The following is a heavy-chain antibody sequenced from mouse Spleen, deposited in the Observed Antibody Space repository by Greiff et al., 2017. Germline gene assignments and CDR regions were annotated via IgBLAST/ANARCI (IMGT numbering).Heavy chain of an antibody. CDR3: ARRNDYDVPFAY. J-gene: IGHJ3*01. CDR1: GFTFTDYY. D-gene: IGHD2-4*01. CDR2: IRNKANGYTT. Sequence: EVMLVESGGGLVQPGGSLSLSCAASGFTFTDYYMSWVRQPPGKALEWLGFIRNKANGYTTEYSASVKGRFTISRDNSQSILYLQMNALRAEDSATYYCARRNDYDVPFAYWGQGTLVTVSA. V-gene: IGHV7-3*01.